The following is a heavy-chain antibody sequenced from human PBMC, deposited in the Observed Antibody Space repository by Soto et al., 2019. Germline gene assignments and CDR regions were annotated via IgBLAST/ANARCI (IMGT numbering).Heavy chain of an antibody. CDR3: ASGASRGYPSFGDS. V-gene: IGHV1-69*01. Sequence: QAQVVQSGAEVRKPGSSVKLSCKASEVTFNSYAIAWVRQAPGQGLEWMGGIIPDYTTLNYAQKFQDRVTMTADASTNTVYMELSSLRSDHTAGYFGASGASRGYPSFGDSGAQGPLVPVSP. CDR2: IIPDYTTL. D-gene: IGHD6-13*01. J-gene: IGHJ4*02. CDR1: EVTFNSYA.